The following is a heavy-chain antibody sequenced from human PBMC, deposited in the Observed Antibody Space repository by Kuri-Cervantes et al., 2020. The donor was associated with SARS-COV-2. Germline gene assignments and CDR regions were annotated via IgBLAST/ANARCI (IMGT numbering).Heavy chain of an antibody. CDR1: GFKFSGYW. CDR3: ARGRVSVFGGLLFYYGMDF. J-gene: IGHJ6*02. CDR2: VNQDETKR. D-gene: IGHD3-16*01. V-gene: IGHV3-7*05. Sequence: GESLKISCAVSGFKFSGYWMNWVRQAPGKGLEWVATVNQDETKRHYVDSVKGRFNISRDNARDSLDLQMNSLRAEDTAVYYCARGRVSVFGGLLFYYGMDFWGQGTTVTVSS.